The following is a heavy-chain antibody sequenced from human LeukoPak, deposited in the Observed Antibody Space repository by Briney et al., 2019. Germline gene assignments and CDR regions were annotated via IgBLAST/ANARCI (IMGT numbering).Heavy chain of an antibody. D-gene: IGHD3-10*01. CDR2: ISSTSNSSYI. CDR1: GFTFSRYA. J-gene: IGHJ6*03. V-gene: IGHV3-21*01. CDR3: ARVMAGYSYMDV. Sequence: GGSLRLSCAASGFTFSRYAMNWVRQAPGKGLEWVSSISSTSNSSYIHYADSMRGRFTISRDNAKSSLYLQMNSLRAEDTAVCYCARVMAGYSYMDVWGKGTTVTVSS.